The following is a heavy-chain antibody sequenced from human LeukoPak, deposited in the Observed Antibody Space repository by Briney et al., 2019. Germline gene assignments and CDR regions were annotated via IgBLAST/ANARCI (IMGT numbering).Heavy chain of an antibody. D-gene: IGHD3-10*01. CDR3: AREQSMVRAFDP. Sequence: PSETLSLTCTVSGASLSSHYWSWLRQPPGEGLEWIGYMSYSGSTTSNLSLKSRVTISVDTSKNQFSLKLSSVTAADTAVYYCAREQSMVRAFDPWGQGTLVSVSS. CDR1: GASLSSHY. J-gene: IGHJ5*02. CDR2: MSYSGST. V-gene: IGHV4-59*11.